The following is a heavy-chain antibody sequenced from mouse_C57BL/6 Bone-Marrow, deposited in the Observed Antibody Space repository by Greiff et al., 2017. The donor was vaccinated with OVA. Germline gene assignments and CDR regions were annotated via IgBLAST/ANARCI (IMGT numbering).Heavy chain of an antibody. CDR1: GYTFTSYW. CDR3: VRGWDYYGSSPYYAMDY. Sequence: VQLQQPGTELVKPGASVKLSCKASGYTFTSYWMHWVKQRPGQGLEWIGNINPSNGGTNYNEKFKGKATLTVDKSSSTAYMQLSSLTSEGSSVYYCVRGWDYYGSSPYYAMDYWGQGTSVTVSS. D-gene: IGHD1-1*01. CDR2: INPSNGGT. V-gene: IGHV1-53*01. J-gene: IGHJ4*01.